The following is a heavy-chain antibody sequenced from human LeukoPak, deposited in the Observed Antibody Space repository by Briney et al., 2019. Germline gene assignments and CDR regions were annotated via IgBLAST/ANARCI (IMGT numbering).Heavy chain of an antibody. J-gene: IGHJ6*04. V-gene: IGHV3-43*01. CDR2: ISWDGGST. Sequence: GGSLRLSCAASGFTFDDYTMHWVRQAPGKGLEWVSLISWDGGSTYYGDSVKGRFTISRDNAKNSLYLQMNSLRAEDTAVYYCAELGITMIGGVWGKGTTVTISS. CDR3: AELGITMIGGV. CDR1: GFTFDDYT. D-gene: IGHD3-10*02.